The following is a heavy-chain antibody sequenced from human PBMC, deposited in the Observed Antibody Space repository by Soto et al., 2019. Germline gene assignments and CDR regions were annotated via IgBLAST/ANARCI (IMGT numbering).Heavy chain of an antibody. Sequence: SVTLSLPCTVSGGPISSGNYYWSWTRPPPGKGLAGFGYIFPTECSNYNPSLRSRVSITIHTPKRHFSLKLTSVTAADTATFYCARVSIAADGPFIDHWGQGGLVAVSS. CDR3: ARVSIAADGPFIDH. J-gene: IGHJ4*02. D-gene: IGHD6-25*01. CDR2: IFPTECS. V-gene: IGHV4-30-4*01. CDR1: GGPISSGNYY.